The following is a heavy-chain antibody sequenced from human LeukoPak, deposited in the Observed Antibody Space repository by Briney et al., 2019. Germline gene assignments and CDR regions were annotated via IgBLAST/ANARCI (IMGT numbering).Heavy chain of an antibody. CDR1: GFTVSSNY. CDR3: ARDLTVGFMDV. Sequence: GGSLRLSCAASGFTVSSNYMSWVRQAPGKGLEWVSVIYSGGSTYYADSVKGRFTISRDNSKNTLYLQMNNLRAEDTAVYYCARDLTVGFMDVWGKGTTVTVSS. V-gene: IGHV3-53*01. CDR2: IYSGGST. J-gene: IGHJ6*04. D-gene: IGHD3-9*01.